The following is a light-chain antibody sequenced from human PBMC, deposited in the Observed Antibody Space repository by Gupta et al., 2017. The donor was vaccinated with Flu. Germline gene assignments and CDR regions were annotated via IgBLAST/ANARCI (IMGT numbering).Light chain of an antibody. CDR1: QSVTSY. Sequence: IVLTQSPATLSLSPGERATLSCRASQSVTSYLAWYQQKPGQAPRLLIYDASNRAAGIPARFSGSGSGTDFTLTISSLEPEDVAVYYCQQRSNWPLITFGQGTRLEIK. J-gene: IGKJ5*01. V-gene: IGKV3-11*01. CDR2: DAS. CDR3: QQRSNWPLIT.